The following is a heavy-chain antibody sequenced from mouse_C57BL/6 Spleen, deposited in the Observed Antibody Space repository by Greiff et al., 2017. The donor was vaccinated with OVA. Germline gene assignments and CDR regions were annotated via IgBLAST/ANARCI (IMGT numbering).Heavy chain of an antibody. CDR3: ARQGGYHLYWYFDV. CDR1: GFTFSSYG. D-gene: IGHD2-2*01. Sequence: DVKLVESGGDLVKPGGSLKLSCAASGFTFSSYGMSWVRQTPDKRLEWVATISSGGSYTYYPDSVKGRFTISRDNAKNTLYLQMSSLKSEDTAMYYCARQGGYHLYWYFDVWGTGTTVTVSS. J-gene: IGHJ1*03. V-gene: IGHV5-6*02. CDR2: ISSGGSYT.